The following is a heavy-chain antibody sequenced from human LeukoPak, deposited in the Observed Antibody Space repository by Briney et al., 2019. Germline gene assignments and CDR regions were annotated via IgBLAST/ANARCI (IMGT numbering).Heavy chain of an antibody. CDR1: GFTFSSYE. CDR3: AREAPGVRGVDNFDC. J-gene: IGHJ4*02. CDR2: ISSSGGTI. Sequence: GGSLRLSCAASGFTFSSYEMNWVRQAPGKGLEWVSYISSSGGTIYYADSVKGRFTISRDNAKNSLYLQMNSLRAEDTALYYCAREAPGVRGVDNFDCWGQGTLVTVSS. V-gene: IGHV3-48*03. D-gene: IGHD3-10*01.